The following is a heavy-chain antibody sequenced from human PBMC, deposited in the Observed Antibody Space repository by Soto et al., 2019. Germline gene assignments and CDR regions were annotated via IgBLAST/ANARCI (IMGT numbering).Heavy chain of an antibody. J-gene: IGHJ4*02. CDR3: ARHRPYSTPFYFDS. Sequence: ASETLSLTCTVSGGSISSYYWSWIRQPPGKGLEWIGYIYYTGSTNYNPSLKSRVTISVDTSKKQFSLKLSSVTAADTAVYYCARHRPYSTPFYFDSWGQGTLVTVSS. CDR1: GGSISSYY. V-gene: IGHV4-59*08. CDR2: IYYTGST. D-gene: IGHD2-15*01.